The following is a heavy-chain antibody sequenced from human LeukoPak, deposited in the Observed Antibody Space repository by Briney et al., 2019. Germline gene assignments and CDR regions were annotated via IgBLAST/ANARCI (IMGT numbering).Heavy chain of an antibody. CDR2: IKGDERST. Sequence: GGSLRLSCAASGFTFSSYWLHWVRQAPGKGLVWVSRIKGDERSTNYADSVKGRFTISRDNAKNTVYLEMNSLRAEDTAVYYCVRGQLWSYYHDYWGQGSLVTVSS. V-gene: IGHV3-74*01. D-gene: IGHD5-18*01. CDR1: GFTFSSYW. CDR3: VRGQLWSYYHDY. J-gene: IGHJ4*02.